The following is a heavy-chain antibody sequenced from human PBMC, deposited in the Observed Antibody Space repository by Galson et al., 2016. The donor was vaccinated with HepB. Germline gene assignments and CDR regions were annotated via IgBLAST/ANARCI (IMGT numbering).Heavy chain of an antibody. CDR3: ARGGEMATITSFDY. Sequence: SVKVSCKASGGTFSNYAISWVRQAPGQGLEWLGGIIPIFGTANYAQKFRGRVTIDADKSTSTAYMELSSLKSEDTAVYYCARGGEMATITSFDYWGQGTLVTVSS. D-gene: IGHD5-24*01. CDR1: GGTFSNYA. V-gene: IGHV1-69*06. CDR2: IIPIFGTA. J-gene: IGHJ4*02.